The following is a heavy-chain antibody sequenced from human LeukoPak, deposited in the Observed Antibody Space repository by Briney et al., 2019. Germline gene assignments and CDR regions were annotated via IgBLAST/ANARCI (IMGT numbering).Heavy chain of an antibody. CDR3: ARGAHHGMDV. CDR1: GFTFSVYW. Sequence: GGSLRLSCAASGFTFSVYWLHWVRQAPGKGLVWVSHVNSDGSSTRNADSVKGRFTISRDNAKNTLYLQMNTLRAEDTAVYYCARGAHHGMDVWGQGTTVTVSS. V-gene: IGHV3-74*01. J-gene: IGHJ6*02. CDR2: VNSDGSST.